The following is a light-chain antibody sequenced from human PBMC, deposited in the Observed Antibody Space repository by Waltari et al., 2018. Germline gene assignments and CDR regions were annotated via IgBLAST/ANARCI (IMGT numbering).Light chain of an antibody. Sequence: QSALTQPASVSGSPGQSITISCTGTRSDVGGYNYVSWYQQHPGKAHKLIIYDVSNRPSVVSHRFSGSKSGNTAALTVSGLQAEDEADYFCSSYTGSNTWVFGGGTKLTVL. J-gene: IGLJ3*02. V-gene: IGLV2-14*03. CDR2: DVS. CDR3: SSYTGSNTWV. CDR1: RSDVGGYNY.